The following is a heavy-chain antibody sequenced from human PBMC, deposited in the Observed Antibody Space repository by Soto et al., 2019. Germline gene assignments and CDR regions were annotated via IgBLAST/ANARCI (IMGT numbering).Heavy chain of an antibody. D-gene: IGHD6-19*01. Sequence: HPGGSLRLSCAASGFTFSSYGMHWVRQAPGKGLEWVAVISYDGSNKYYADSVKGRFTISRDNSKNTLYLQMNSLRAEDTAVYCCAKVEVAGKVDIYYYGMDVWGQGTTVTVSS. CDR2: ISYDGSNK. J-gene: IGHJ6*02. CDR3: AKVEVAGKVDIYYYGMDV. CDR1: GFTFSSYG. V-gene: IGHV3-30*18.